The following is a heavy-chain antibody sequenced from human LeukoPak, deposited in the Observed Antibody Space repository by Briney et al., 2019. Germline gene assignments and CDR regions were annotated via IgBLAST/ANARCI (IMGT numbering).Heavy chain of an antibody. V-gene: IGHV1-2*02. CDR1: GYTFTDYY. J-gene: IGHJ6*03. Sequence: ASVKVSCKASGYTFTDYYIHWVRQAPGQGLEWMGWINPNSGDTNYAQKFQGRVTMTRDTSISTAYMEVNRLRSDDTAVYYCSRDGGTLYYYYYYMDVWGKGTAVTVSS. CDR3: SRDGGTLYYYYYYMDV. D-gene: IGHD1-26*01. CDR2: INPNSGDT.